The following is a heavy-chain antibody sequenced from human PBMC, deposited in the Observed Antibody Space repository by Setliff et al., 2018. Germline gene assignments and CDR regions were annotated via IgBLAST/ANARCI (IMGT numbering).Heavy chain of an antibody. V-gene: IGHV1-69*13. CDR3: ARELIDGYDALDI. CDR2: IIPIFGTA. J-gene: IGHJ3*02. CDR1: GGTISSYA. Sequence: GASVKVSCKASGGTISSYAISWVRQSPGQGLEWMGGIIPIFGTANYAQKFQGRVTITPDESTSTAYMELSSLRSEDTAVYYCARELIDGYDALDIWGQGKMVTVSS. D-gene: IGHD6-13*01.